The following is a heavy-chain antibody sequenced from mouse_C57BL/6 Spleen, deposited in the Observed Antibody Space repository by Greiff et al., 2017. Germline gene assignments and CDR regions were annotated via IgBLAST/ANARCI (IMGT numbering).Heavy chain of an antibody. CDR2: IYPGGGYT. Sequence: VKLQESGAELVRPGTSVKMSCKASGYTFTNYWIGWAKQRPGHGLEWIGDIYPGGGYTNYNEKFKGKATLTADKSSSTAYMQFSSLTSEDSAIYYCARRYYGSSYWYFDVWGTGTTVTVSS. V-gene: IGHV1-63*01. CDR1: GYTFTNYW. J-gene: IGHJ1*03. D-gene: IGHD1-1*01. CDR3: ARRYYGSSYWYFDV.